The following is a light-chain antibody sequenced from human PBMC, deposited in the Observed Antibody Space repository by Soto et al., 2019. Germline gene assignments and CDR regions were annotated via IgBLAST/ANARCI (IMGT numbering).Light chain of an antibody. CDR3: QQSYSTPRT. CDR1: QSISSY. Sequence: DIQMTQSPSSLSASVRDRFSITCLASQSISSYLNWYQQKPGKAPKLLIYAASSLQSGVPSRFSGSGSGTDFTLTISSLQPEDFATYYCQQSYSTPRTFGQGTKVDIK. V-gene: IGKV1-39*01. J-gene: IGKJ1*01. CDR2: AAS.